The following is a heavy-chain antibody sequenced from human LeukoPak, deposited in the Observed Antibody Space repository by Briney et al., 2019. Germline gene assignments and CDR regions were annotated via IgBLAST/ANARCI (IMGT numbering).Heavy chain of an antibody. Sequence: PSETLSLTCTISGYSISRGYYWGWIRQPPGKGLEWIGIIYHSGSTYYNPSLKSRVTISLDTSENQFSLKLSSVTAADTAVYYCARDLYSSGWGYFDYWGQGTLVTVSS. V-gene: IGHV4-38-2*02. J-gene: IGHJ4*02. CDR1: GYSISRGYY. D-gene: IGHD6-19*01. CDR2: IYHSGST. CDR3: ARDLYSSGWGYFDY.